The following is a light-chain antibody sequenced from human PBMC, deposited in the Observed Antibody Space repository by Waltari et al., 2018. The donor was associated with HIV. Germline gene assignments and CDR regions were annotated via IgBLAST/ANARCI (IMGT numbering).Light chain of an antibody. CDR2: AVN. CDR3: SSLSDNNRIV. Sequence: QSALTQPPSASGSPGQSVALSCTGTRRDVGGYNSVSWHQQHPGKAPKLLIYAVNKRPSEVPDRFSGSKSGNTSSLTVSGLQVDDEADYYCSSLSDNNRIVFGTGTRVTVL. J-gene: IGLJ1*01. V-gene: IGLV2-8*01. CDR1: RRDVGGYNS.